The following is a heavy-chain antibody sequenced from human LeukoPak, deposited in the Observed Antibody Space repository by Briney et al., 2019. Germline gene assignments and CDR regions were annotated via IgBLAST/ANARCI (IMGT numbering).Heavy chain of an antibody. Sequence: PSETLSLTCAVYGGSFSGYYWSWIRQPPGKGLEWIGEINHSGSTNYNPSLKSRVTISVDTSKNQFSLKLSSVTAADTAVYYCARGRGDYAWSREAAGHYYYYYMDVWGKGTTVTVSS. V-gene: IGHV4-34*01. CDR2: INHSGST. J-gene: IGHJ6*03. D-gene: IGHD4-17*01. CDR3: ARGRGDYAWSREAAGHYYYYYMDV. CDR1: GGSFSGYY.